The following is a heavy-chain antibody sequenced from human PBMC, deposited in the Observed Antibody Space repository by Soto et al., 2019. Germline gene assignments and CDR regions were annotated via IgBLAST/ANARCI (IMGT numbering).Heavy chain of an antibody. CDR3: ARGQNRHYYGSGSYSPYDY. J-gene: IGHJ4*02. D-gene: IGHD3-10*01. CDR2: IYYSGST. CDR1: GGSISSYY. V-gene: IGHV4-59*01. Sequence: PSETLSLTCTVSGGSISSYYWSWIRQPPGKGLEWIGYIYYSGSTNYNPSLKSLVTISVDTSKNQFSLKLSSVTAADTAVYYCARGQNRHYYGSGSYSPYDYWGQGTLVTVSS.